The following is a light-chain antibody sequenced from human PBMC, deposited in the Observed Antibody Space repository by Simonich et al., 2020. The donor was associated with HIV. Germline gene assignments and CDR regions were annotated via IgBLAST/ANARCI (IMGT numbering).Light chain of an antibody. CDR3: SSYTSSSTRV. Sequence: QSALTQPASVSGSPGQSITISCTGTDSDVGGYNYVSWYQQHPGKAPKLMIYDVSNRSSGVSNRFSGSKSGNTASLTIFGLQAEDEADYYCSSYTSSSTRVFGGGTKLTVL. J-gene: IGLJ3*02. CDR2: DVS. CDR1: DSDVGGYNY. V-gene: IGLV2-14*03.